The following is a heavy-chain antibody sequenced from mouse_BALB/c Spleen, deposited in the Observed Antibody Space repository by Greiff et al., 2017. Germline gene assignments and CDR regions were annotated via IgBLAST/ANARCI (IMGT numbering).Heavy chain of an antibody. D-gene: IGHD1-1*01. CDR2: ISSGGST. Sequence: DVKLVESGGGLVKPGGSLKLSCAASGFTFSSYAMSWVRQTPEKRLEWVASISSGGSTYYPDSVKGRFTISGDNARNILYLQMSSLRSEDTAMYYCARRGLYYGYAMDYWGQGTSVTVSS. CDR1: GFTFSSYA. V-gene: IGHV5-6-5*01. CDR3: ARRGLYYGYAMDY. J-gene: IGHJ4*01.